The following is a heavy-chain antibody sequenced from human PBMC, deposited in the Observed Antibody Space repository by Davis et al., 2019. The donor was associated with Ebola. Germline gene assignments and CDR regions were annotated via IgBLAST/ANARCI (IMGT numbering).Heavy chain of an antibody. Sequence: GGSLRLSCAASGLTFSSSAVHWVRQAPGKGLEWVAVISYDGSNKYYADSVKGRFTISRDNSKNTLYLQMNSLRAEDTAVYYCARRGDLDYWGQGTLVTVSS. V-gene: IGHV3-30*04. CDR1: GLTFSSSA. J-gene: IGHJ4*02. CDR3: ARRGDLDY. CDR2: ISYDGSNK. D-gene: IGHD3-10*01.